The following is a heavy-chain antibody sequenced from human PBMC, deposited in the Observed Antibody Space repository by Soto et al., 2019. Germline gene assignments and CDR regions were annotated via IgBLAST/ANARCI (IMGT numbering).Heavy chain of an antibody. D-gene: IGHD3-3*01. CDR1: GFTFSSYW. J-gene: IGHJ6*03. CDR3: ARALDDYYYYMDV. Sequence: EVQLVESGGGLVQPGGSLRLSCAASGFTFSSYWMHWVRQAPGKGLVWVSRINSDGSSTSYADSVKGRFTISRDNAKNMLYLQMNSLRAEDTAVYYCARALDDYYYYMDVWGKGTTVTVSS. V-gene: IGHV3-74*01. CDR2: INSDGSST.